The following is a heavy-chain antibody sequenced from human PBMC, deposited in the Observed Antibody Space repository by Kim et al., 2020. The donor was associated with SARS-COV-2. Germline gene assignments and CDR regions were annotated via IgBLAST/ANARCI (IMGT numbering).Heavy chain of an antibody. CDR3: ARDVVVGNYGMDV. D-gene: IGHD2-15*01. J-gene: IGHJ6*02. Sequence: AQGFTGRFVFAMDTSVSTANLQISSLRAEDTAVYYCARDVVVGNYGMDVWGQGTTVTVSS. V-gene: IGHV7-4-1*02.